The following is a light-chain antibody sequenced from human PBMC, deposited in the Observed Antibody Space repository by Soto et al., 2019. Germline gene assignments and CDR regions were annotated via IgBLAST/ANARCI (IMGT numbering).Light chain of an antibody. CDR3: GTWDSSLRGVV. CDR1: SSNIGSKY. CDR2: END. Sequence: QSVLTQPPSVSAAPGQKVTISCSGSSSNIGSKYVSWYQKLPGTAPKLLIYENDKRPSGIPDRFSGSKSGTSATLGITGLQTGDEADYYCGTWDSSLRGVVFGGGTKLTVL. V-gene: IGLV1-51*02. J-gene: IGLJ2*01.